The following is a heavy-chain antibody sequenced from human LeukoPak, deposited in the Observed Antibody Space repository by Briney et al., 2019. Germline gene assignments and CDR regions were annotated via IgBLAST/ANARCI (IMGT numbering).Heavy chain of an antibody. Sequence: PGGSLRLSCAASGFTFSSYAMHWVRQAPGKGLEWVAAISYDGSNKYYADSVKGRFTISRDNSKNTLYLQMNGLRAEDTAVYYCARLRHLDYWGQGTLVTVSS. D-gene: IGHD5-12*01. CDR2: ISYDGSNK. CDR3: ARLRHLDY. CDR1: GFTFSSYA. J-gene: IGHJ4*02. V-gene: IGHV3-30-3*01.